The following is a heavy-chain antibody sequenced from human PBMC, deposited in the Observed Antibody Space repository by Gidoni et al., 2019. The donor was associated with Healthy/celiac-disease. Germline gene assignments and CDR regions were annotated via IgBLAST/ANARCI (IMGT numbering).Heavy chain of an antibody. CDR2: ISWNSGSI. V-gene: IGHV3-9*01. J-gene: IGHJ6*02. D-gene: IGHD5-12*01. CDR1: GFTFDDYA. Sequence: EVQLVESGGGLVQPGRSLRLSCAASGFTFDDYAMHWVRQAPGKGLEWVSGISWNSGSIGYADSVKGRFTISRDNAKNSLYLQMNSLRAEDTALYYCASGGVATIFGMDVWGQGTTVTVSS. CDR3: ASGGVATIFGMDV.